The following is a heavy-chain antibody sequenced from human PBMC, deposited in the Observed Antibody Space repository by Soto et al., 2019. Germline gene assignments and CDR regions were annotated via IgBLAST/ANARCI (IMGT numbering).Heavy chain of an antibody. Sequence: SQTLSLTCAISGDSVSTYSATWDWIRQSPSRGLEWLGRTYYRSKWYNDYAASAKGRITITPDTSNNHLSLQLNSVTPDDTAVYDCARLIGNSWLDSWGQGTLVTVSS. CDR2: TYYRSKWYN. CDR3: ARLIGNSWLDS. CDR1: GDSVSTYSAT. V-gene: IGHV6-1*01. D-gene: IGHD2-8*01. J-gene: IGHJ5*01.